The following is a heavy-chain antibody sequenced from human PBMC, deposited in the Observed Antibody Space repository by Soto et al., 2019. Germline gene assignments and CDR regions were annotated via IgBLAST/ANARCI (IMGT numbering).Heavy chain of an antibody. V-gene: IGHV1-18*01. D-gene: IGHD2-15*01. CDR3: ARRDCSGGSCYSSSMGY. J-gene: IGHJ4*02. CDR1: CYTFTSCG. Sequence: ASGKVCCKSSCYTFTSCGISWVRQAPGEGLEWMGWISAYNGNTNYAQKLQGRVTMTTDTSTSTAYMELRSLRSDDTAVYYCARRDCSGGSCYSSSMGYWGQGTLVTVSS. CDR2: ISAYNGNT.